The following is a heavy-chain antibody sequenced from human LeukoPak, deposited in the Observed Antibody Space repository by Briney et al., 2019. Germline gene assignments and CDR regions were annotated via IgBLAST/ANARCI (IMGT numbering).Heavy chain of an antibody. J-gene: IGHJ4*02. Sequence: ASVKAYCKTSGYTVNGYFIHWVRQAPGQGLEWMGWINPNSGATNYAQKFQGRVSMTRDTSITTAYMELNRLTSDAAAVYYCARASLFLYWGQRTLVTVSS. CDR1: GYTVNGYF. CDR2: INPNSGAT. D-gene: IGHD2/OR15-2a*01. V-gene: IGHV1-2*02. CDR3: ARASLFLY.